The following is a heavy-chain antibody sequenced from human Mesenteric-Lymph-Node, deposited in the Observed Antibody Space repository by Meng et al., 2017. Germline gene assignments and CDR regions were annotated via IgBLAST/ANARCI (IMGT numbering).Heavy chain of an antibody. J-gene: IGHJ5*01. Sequence: QVHREQDGAEVREPGCVMKVPCKASGYTFTGYYTHWARQAPGQGLGWMGRINPSSGGTSPAQKFQGSATMTRDPSISPAHMELGSLTADHTAVYYCARLAATGPKNHWFDPWGQETLVTVSS. D-gene: IGHD6-25*01. CDR3: ARLAATGPKNHWFDP. V-gene: IGHV1-2*06. CDR2: INPSSGGT. CDR1: GYTFTGYY.